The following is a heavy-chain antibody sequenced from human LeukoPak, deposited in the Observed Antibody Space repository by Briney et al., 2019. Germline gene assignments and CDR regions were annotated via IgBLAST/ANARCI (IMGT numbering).Heavy chain of an antibody. Sequence: SVKVSCKASGGTFSSYAINWVRQAPGQGLEWMGGIIPIFGTANYAQKFQGRVTITADESTSTAYMELSSLRSEDTAVYYCARDLEAVAVAGKGYWGQGTLVTVSS. V-gene: IGHV1-69*01. CDR3: ARDLEAVAVAGKGY. CDR1: GGTFSSYA. J-gene: IGHJ4*02. D-gene: IGHD6-19*01. CDR2: IIPIFGTA.